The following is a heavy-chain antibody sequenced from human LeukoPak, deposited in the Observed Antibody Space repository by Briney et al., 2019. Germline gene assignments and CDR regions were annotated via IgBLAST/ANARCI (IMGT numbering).Heavy chain of an antibody. Sequence: GGSLRLSCAASGFTYSDYYMSWIRQAPGKGLEWVSYISSSGSTIYYADSVKGRFTISRDNAKNTLYLQMGSLRAEDMAVYYCAREVQLERRVLGMIDYWGQGTLVTVSS. CDR3: AREVQLERRVLGMIDY. V-gene: IGHV3-11*04. D-gene: IGHD1-1*01. CDR1: GFTYSDYY. CDR2: ISSSGSTI. J-gene: IGHJ4*02.